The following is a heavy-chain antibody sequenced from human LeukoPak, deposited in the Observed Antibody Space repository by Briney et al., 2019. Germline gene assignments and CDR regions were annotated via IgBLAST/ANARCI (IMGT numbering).Heavy chain of an antibody. CDR3: ARGIVGATGYGPPDY. D-gene: IGHD1-26*01. Sequence: PSQTLPLTCSVSGDSITSGGYFWSWIRQHPVKGLEWIGYIYYSGSTYCDPSLKSRVSISVDTSKKQFSLNLSSVTAADTAVYYCARGIVGATGYGPPDYWGQGTLVTVSS. J-gene: IGHJ4*02. CDR2: IYYSGST. CDR1: GDSITSGGYF. V-gene: IGHV4-31*03.